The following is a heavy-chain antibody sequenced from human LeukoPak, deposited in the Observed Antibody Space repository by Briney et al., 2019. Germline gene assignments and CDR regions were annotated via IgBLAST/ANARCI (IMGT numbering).Heavy chain of an antibody. Sequence: SQTLSLTCTVSGGSISSGSYYWGWIRQPAGKGLEWIGRIYTSGSTNYNPSLKSRVTISVDTSKNQFSLKLSSVTAADTAVYYCARGAPEEYSYGFSFYYFDYWGQGTLVTVSS. D-gene: IGHD5-18*01. CDR3: ARGAPEEYSYGFSFYYFDY. V-gene: IGHV4-61*02. J-gene: IGHJ4*02. CDR1: GGSISSGSYY. CDR2: IYTSGST.